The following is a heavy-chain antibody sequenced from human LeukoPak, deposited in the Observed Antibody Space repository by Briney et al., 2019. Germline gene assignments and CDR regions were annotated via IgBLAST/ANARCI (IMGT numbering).Heavy chain of an antibody. D-gene: IGHD6-13*01. Sequence: SQTLSLTCAISGDSVSSNSAAWNWIRQSPSRGLEWLGRTYYRSKWYNYYGASVKSRITINPDTSKNQFSLHLNSVTPEDTAVYHCARGAAGAIDYWGQGTLVTVSS. V-gene: IGHV6-1*01. CDR2: TYYRSKWYN. J-gene: IGHJ4*02. CDR3: ARGAAGAIDY. CDR1: GDSVSSNSAA.